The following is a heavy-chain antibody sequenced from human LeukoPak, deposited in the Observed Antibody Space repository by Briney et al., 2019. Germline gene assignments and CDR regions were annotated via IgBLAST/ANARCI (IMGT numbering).Heavy chain of an antibody. CDR1: GDSLSDYF. V-gene: IGHV4-59*08. CDR2: NSGST. CDR3: ARGRGYGGNYLRSFDI. Sequence: SETLSLTCAVSGDSLSDYFWSWIRQPPGKGLEWIGYNSGSTNYNASLKSRVTILLVRSKNQFSLKLSSVTAADTAVYYCARGRGYGGNYLRSFDIWGQGTMVTVSS. D-gene: IGHD1-26*01. J-gene: IGHJ3*02.